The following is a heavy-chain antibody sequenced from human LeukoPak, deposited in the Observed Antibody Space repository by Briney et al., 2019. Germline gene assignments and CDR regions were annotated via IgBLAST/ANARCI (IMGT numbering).Heavy chain of an antibody. J-gene: IGHJ6*03. D-gene: IGHD3-10*01. V-gene: IGHV1-69*13. CDR3: ARVNRYDGRLWFGDYYYYMDV. Sequence: SVKVSCKASGGTFSSYAISWVRQAPGQGLEWMGGIIPIFGTANYAQKFQGRVTITADESTRTAYMELSSLRSEDTAVYYCARVNRYDGRLWFGDYYYYMDVWGKGTTVTVSS. CDR1: GGTFSSYA. CDR2: IIPIFGTA.